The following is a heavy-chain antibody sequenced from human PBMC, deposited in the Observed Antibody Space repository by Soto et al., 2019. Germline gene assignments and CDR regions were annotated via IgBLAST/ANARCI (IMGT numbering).Heavy chain of an antibody. CDR1: GFTFSSYA. D-gene: IGHD3-10*01. J-gene: IGHJ5*02. Sequence: PGGSLRLSCAASGFTFSSYAMSWVRQAPGKGLEWVSAISGSGGSTYYADSVKGRFTISRDNSKNTLYLQMNSLRAEDTAVYYCEKDQVVRGVIFWFDPWGQGTLVTVSS. V-gene: IGHV3-23*01. CDR2: ISGSGGST. CDR3: EKDQVVRGVIFWFDP.